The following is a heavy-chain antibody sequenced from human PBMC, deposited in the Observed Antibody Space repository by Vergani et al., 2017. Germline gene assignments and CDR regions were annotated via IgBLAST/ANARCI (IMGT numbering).Heavy chain of an antibody. Sequence: QVQLVQSGAEVKKPGASVKVSCKASGYTFTSYGISWVRQAPGQGLEWMGWISAYNGNTNYAQKLQGRVTMTTDTSTSTAYMELRSPRSDDTAVYYCARESDNVLGWLGTGRYYYYYGMDVWGQGTTVTVSS. CDR2: ISAYNGNT. CDR3: ARESDNVLGWLGTGRYYYYYGMDV. D-gene: IGHD6-19*01. CDR1: GYTFTSYG. J-gene: IGHJ6*02. V-gene: IGHV1-18*01.